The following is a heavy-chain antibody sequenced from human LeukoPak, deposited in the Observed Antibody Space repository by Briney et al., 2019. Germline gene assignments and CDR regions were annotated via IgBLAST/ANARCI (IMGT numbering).Heavy chain of an antibody. V-gene: IGHV3-23*01. CDR1: GFTFSTYT. Sequence: PGGALRLSCVASGFTFSTYTMNWIRHAPGKGLEWVSGSIGSGGSAFYADSVKGRFSISRDTSKNTLFLHMNNLRAGDTAVYYCAKDRLPDGVSPLDYWGQGTLVTVSS. D-gene: IGHD2-8*02. CDR2: SIGSGGSA. CDR3: AKDRLPDGVSPLDY. J-gene: IGHJ4*02.